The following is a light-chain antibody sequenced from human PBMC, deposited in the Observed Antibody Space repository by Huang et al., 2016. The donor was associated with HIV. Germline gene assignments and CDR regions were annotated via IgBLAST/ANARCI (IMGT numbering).Light chain of an antibody. CDR2: DTA. V-gene: IGKV1-33*01. Sequence: DIQMTQSPSSLSASIGDRVTITCRASRHIYSYLNWYQHRPGKAPKLLIYDTARLEVGVPSRLSGRGSGRNFTLIVSSLQPENFAKYYCQQYDSLPRTFGPETKV. CDR1: RHIYSY. J-gene: IGKJ3*01. CDR3: QQYDSLPRT.